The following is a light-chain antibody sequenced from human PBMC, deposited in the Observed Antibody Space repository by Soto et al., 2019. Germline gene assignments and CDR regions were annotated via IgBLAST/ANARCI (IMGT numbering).Light chain of an antibody. V-gene: IGKV2-28*01. CDR1: QSLLHSNGYNY. J-gene: IGKJ1*01. CDR3: MQPLQSWT. Sequence: DIVMTQSPLSLPVTPAEPASISCRSSQSLLHSNGYNYLDWYLQKPGQSPQLLIYLGSNRASGVPDRFSGSGSGTDFTLKSSRVEAEDVGVYYCMQPLQSWTFGQGTKVEIK. CDR2: LGS.